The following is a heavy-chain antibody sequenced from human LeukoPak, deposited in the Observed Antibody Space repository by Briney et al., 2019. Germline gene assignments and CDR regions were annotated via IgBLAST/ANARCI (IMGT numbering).Heavy chain of an antibody. CDR2: ISSSSSYT. V-gene: IGHV3-11*06. CDR1: GFTFSDYY. Sequence: GGSLRLSCAASGFTFSDYYMSWIRQAPGKGLEWVSYISSSSSYTNYADSVKGRFTISRDNAKNSLYLQMNSLRAEDTAVYYCARNGYCSVGSCFYGMDVWGQGTTVTVSS. D-gene: IGHD2-15*01. J-gene: IGHJ6*02. CDR3: ARNGYCSVGSCFYGMDV.